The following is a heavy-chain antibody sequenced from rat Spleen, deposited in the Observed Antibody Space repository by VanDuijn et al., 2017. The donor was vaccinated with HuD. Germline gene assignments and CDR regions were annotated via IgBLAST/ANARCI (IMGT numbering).Heavy chain of an antibody. J-gene: IGHJ2*01. CDR2: ITNASGRT. CDR1: GLSFSNYD. CDR3: TRGTYYRH. Sequence: EVQLVESGGGAVQPGRSMKLSCAASGLSFSNYDMAWVRQAPTKGLEWVASITNASGRTYYPDSVKGRFTISRDDANSTLYLRMNSLRSEDTATYYCTRGTYYRHWGQGVMVTVSS. D-gene: IGHD1-9*01. V-gene: IGHV5-25*01.